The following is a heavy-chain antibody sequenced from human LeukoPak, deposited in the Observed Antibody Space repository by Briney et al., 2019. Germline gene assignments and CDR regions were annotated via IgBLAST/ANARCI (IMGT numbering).Heavy chain of an antibody. J-gene: IGHJ4*02. V-gene: IGHV4-34*01. Sequence: PSETLSLTCAVYGGSFSGYYWSWIRQPPGKGLEWIGEINHSGSTNYNPSLKSRVTISVDTSKNQFSLKLSSVTAADTAVYYCARRTRRPMVRGVPFDYWGQGTLVTVSS. CDR3: ARRTRRPMVRGVPFDY. D-gene: IGHD3-10*01. CDR2: INHSGST. CDR1: GGSFSGYY.